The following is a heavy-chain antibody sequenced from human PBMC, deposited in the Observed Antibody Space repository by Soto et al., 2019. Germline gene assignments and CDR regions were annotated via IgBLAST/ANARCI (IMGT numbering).Heavy chain of an antibody. CDR1: GYTFTSYG. V-gene: IGHV1-18*04. CDR2: ISAYNGNT. CDR3: ARGERRLSSGWYAGMDV. Sequence: ASVKVSCKASGYTFTSYGISWVRQAPGQGLEWMGWISAYNGNTNYAQKLQGRVTMTTDTSTSTAYMELRSLRSDDTAVYYCARGERRLSSGWYAGMDVWGQGTTVTVSS. J-gene: IGHJ6*02. D-gene: IGHD6-19*01.